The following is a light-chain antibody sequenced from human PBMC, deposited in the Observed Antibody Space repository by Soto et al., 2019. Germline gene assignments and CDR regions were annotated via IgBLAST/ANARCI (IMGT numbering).Light chain of an antibody. V-gene: IGKV3-20*01. CDR3: QXXGNSPLYI. CDR2: GAS. Sequence: EIVLTQSPGTLSLSPGERATVSCRASQSVXXXXXAWCQQKSGQAPRLLIYGASSRATGIPDRFSGSGSGTXFXXXXXXXXXXXFAVYYCQXXGNSPLYIFGQGTNLEIK. J-gene: IGKJ2*01. CDR1: QSVXXXX.